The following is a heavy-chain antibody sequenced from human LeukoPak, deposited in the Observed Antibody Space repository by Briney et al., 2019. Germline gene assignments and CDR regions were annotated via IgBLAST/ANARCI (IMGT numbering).Heavy chain of an antibody. CDR2: IYPGDSDT. Sequence: GASLQISGQCSGSTFTTYWIAWVRPVPGKGLEWMGIIYPGDSDTRYSPSFQGQVTISAYKSISTAYLQWSSLKASDTAMYYCAREGGTWTPDSWGQGTLVTVSP. CDR1: GSTFTTYW. J-gene: IGHJ4*02. V-gene: IGHV5-51*01. CDR3: AREGGTWTPDS. D-gene: IGHD1-1*01.